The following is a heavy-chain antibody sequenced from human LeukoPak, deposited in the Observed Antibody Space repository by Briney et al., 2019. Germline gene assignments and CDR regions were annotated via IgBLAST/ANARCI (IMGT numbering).Heavy chain of an antibody. CDR1: GYSISSGYY. J-gene: IGHJ4*02. V-gene: IGHV4-38-2*02. CDR3: ARIVDGYSSGWYYFDY. CDR2: IYHSGST. D-gene: IGHD6-19*01. Sequence: NPSETLSLTCTVSGYSISSGYYWGWIRQPPGKGLEWIGSIYHSGSTYYNPSLKSRVTISVDTSKNQFSLKLSSVTAADTAVYYCARIVDGYSSGWYYFDYWGQGTLVTVSS.